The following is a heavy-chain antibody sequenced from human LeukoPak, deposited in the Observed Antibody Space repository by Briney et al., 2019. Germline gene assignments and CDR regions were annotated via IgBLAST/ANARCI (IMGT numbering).Heavy chain of an antibody. J-gene: IGHJ4*02. CDR3: ARDQGIRTGGYFDY. V-gene: IGHV4-38-2*02. D-gene: IGHD3-16*01. Sequence: SETLSLTCTVSGYSISSGYYWGWIRQPPGKGLEWIGSIYHSGSTYYNPSLKSRVTISVDTSKNQFSLKLSSVTAADTAVYYCARDQGIRTGGYFDYWGQGTLVTVSS. CDR2: IYHSGST. CDR1: GYSISSGYY.